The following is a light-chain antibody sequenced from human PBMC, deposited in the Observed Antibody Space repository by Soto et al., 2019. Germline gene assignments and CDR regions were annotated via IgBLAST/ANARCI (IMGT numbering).Light chain of an antibody. CDR2: GAS. CDR1: QSVSSSN. Sequence: EVVMTQSPATLSVSPGEGATLSCRASQSVSSSNLAWYQQKTGQAPRLLIYGASTRATDIPARFSGSGSGTEFTLTISSLQSEDFAVYYCQQYHNWPGTFGQGNKVEIK. CDR3: QQYHNWPGT. V-gene: IGKV3-15*01. J-gene: IGKJ1*01.